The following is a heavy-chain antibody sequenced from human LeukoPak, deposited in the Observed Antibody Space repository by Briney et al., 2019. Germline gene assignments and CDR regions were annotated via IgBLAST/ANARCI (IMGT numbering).Heavy chain of an antibody. CDR3: ARHSPYYDFWSGYSQNINYYYYYMDV. J-gene: IGHJ6*03. D-gene: IGHD3-3*01. V-gene: IGHV3-33*01. CDR1: GFTFSSYG. Sequence: GGSLRLSCAASGFTFSSYGMHWVRQAPGKGLEWVAVIWYDGSNKYYADSVKGRFTISRDNSKNTLYLQMNSLRAEDTAVYYCARHSPYYDFWSGYSQNINYYYYYMDVWGKGTTVTVSS. CDR2: IWYDGSNK.